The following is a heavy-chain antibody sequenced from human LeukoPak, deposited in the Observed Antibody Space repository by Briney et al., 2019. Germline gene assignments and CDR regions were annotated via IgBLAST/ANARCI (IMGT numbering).Heavy chain of an antibody. CDR1: GFTFSNAW. Sequence: GGSLRLSCAASGFTFSNAWMNWVRQAPGKGLGWVSSISSSSSYIYYANSVRGRFTISRDNAKNSLYLQMNTLRAEDTAVYYCARDIIGVGSTFDYWGQGTLVTVSS. V-gene: IGHV3-21*01. D-gene: IGHD3-3*02. J-gene: IGHJ4*02. CDR2: ISSSSSYI. CDR3: ARDIIGVGSTFDY.